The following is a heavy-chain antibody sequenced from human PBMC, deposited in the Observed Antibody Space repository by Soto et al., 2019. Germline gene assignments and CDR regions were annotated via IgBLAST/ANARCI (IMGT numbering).Heavy chain of an antibody. Sequence: PGESLKISCKGSGYSFTSYWLSWVRQMPGKGLEWMGRIDPSDSYTNYSPSFQGHVTISADKPISTAYLQWSSLKASDTAMYYCASTFPGASVYYYGMDVWGQGTTVTVSS. CDR3: ASTFPGASVYYYGMDV. CDR1: GYSFTSYW. V-gene: IGHV5-10-1*01. CDR2: IDPSDSYT. D-gene: IGHD3-16*01. J-gene: IGHJ6*02.